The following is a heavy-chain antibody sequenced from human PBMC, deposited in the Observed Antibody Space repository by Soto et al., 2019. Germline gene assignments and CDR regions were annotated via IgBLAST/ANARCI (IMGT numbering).Heavy chain of an antibody. Sequence: QVQLVESGGGVVQPGRSLRLSCAASGFTFSNYGMHWVRQAPGKGLEWVAIISYDGSDDNYADSVKGRFTISRDRSKNTVYLQMNSLTAGDTAVYYCAKATATTGGAFDICGQGTMVTVSS. CDR3: AKATATTGGAFDI. CDR1: GFTFSNYG. D-gene: IGHD1-7*01. J-gene: IGHJ3*02. CDR2: ISYDGSDD. V-gene: IGHV3-30*18.